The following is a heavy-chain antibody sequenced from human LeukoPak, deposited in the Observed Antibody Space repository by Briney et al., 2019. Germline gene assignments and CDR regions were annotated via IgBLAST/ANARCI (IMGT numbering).Heavy chain of an antibody. D-gene: IGHD4-17*01. CDR3: AKDRDGDPDYFDY. CDR2: NSISGDNT. J-gene: IGHJ4*02. V-gene: IGHV3-23*01. CDR1: GFTFSSYA. Sequence: PGGSLRLSRAGSGFTFSSYAMSWVPPGPGEGLEWGSSNSISGDNTYYADSVKGRFTISRDNSKNTLYLQMNSLRAEDTAVYYCAKDRDGDPDYFDYWGQGTLVTVSS.